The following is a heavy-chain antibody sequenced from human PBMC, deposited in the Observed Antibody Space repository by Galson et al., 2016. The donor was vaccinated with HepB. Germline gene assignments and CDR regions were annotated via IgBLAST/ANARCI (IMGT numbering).Heavy chain of an antibody. D-gene: IGHD3-10*01. CDR1: GFNVRNSY. V-gene: IGHV3-53*01. J-gene: IGHJ3*02. CDR2: IYSGGSPSS. CDR3: ARGGSYGFGESLSDSFDI. Sequence: SLRLSCAASGFNVRNSYMSWVRQAQGKGLEWVSVIYSGGSPSSYYADSVKDRFTISRDNSKNTVYLQMDSLRDDDTAVYYCARGGSYGFGESLSDSFDIWGRGTLVTVSS.